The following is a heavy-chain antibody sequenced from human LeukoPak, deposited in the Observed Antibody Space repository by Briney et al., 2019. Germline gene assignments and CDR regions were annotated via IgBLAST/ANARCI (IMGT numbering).Heavy chain of an antibody. CDR3: ASLAVAGIWRGWFDP. Sequence: SVTVSCTASGGTFSSYAISWVQQAPGQGLEWMGGIIPIFGTASYAQKFQGRVTITADESTSTAYMELSSLRSEDTAVYYCASLAVAGIWRGWFDPWGQGTLVTVSS. V-gene: IGHV1-69*13. J-gene: IGHJ5*02. CDR1: GGTFSSYA. CDR2: IIPIFGTA. D-gene: IGHD6-19*01.